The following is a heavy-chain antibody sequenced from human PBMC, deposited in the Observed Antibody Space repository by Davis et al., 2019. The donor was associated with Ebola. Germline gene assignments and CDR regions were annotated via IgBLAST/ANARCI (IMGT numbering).Heavy chain of an antibody. D-gene: IGHD3-10*01. Sequence: SETLSLTCTVSGGSISSYYWGWIRQPPGKGLEWIGSIYYSGSTYYNPSLKSRVTISVDTSKNQFSLKLSSVTAADTAVYYCARLPRITMVQGVIIYYYGMDVWGQGTTVTVSS. CDR2: IYYSGST. J-gene: IGHJ6*02. CDR3: ARLPRITMVQGVIIYYYGMDV. CDR1: GGSISSYY. V-gene: IGHV4-39*01.